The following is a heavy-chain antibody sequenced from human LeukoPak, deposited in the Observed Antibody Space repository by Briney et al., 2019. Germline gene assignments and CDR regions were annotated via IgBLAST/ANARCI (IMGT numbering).Heavy chain of an antibody. D-gene: IGHD3-22*01. V-gene: IGHV3-74*01. Sequence: PGGSLRLSCAASGFTVSNNYMNWVRQAPGKGLVWVSRINSDGINTSYADSVKGRFTISRDNAKNTLNLQMNSLRAEDTAVYYCARDLGQYYDTSDNWFDPWGQGTLVTVSS. CDR1: GFTVSNNY. CDR2: INSDGINT. CDR3: ARDLGQYYDTSDNWFDP. J-gene: IGHJ5*02.